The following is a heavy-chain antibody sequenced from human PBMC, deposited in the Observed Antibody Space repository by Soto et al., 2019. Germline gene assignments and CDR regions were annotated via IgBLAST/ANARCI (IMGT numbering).Heavy chain of an antibody. J-gene: IGHJ5*02. CDR2: ISWNSGSI. Sequence: EVQLVESGGGLVQPGRSLRLSCAASGFTFDDYVMHWVRQAPGKGLEWVSGISWNSGSIGYADSVKGRFTISRDNAKNSLYLQMNSLRAEDTALYYCAKDIGLSSSSGDGWFDPWGQGTLVTVSS. D-gene: IGHD6-13*01. V-gene: IGHV3-9*01. CDR1: GFTFDDYV. CDR3: AKDIGLSSSSGDGWFDP.